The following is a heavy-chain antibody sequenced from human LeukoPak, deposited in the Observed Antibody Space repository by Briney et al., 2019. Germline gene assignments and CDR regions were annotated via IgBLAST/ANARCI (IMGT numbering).Heavy chain of an antibody. CDR2: INPNSGGT. J-gene: IGHJ6*03. CDR1: GYTFTGYY. V-gene: IGHV1-2*06. CDR3: ARSLVVFNTTYDYYYMDV. Sequence: ASVKVSCKASGYTFTGYYIHWVRQAPGQGLEWVGRINPNSGGTNYAQKFQGRVTMTRDTSISTAYMELRTLTSDDTAVYYCARSLVVFNTTYDYYYMDVWGKGTTVTVSS. D-gene: IGHD2-15*01.